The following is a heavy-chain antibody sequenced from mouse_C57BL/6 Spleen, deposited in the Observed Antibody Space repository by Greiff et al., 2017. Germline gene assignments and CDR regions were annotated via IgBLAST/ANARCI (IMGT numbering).Heavy chain of an antibody. Sequence: QVQLQQSGAELVRPGTSVKMSCKASGYTFTNYWIGWAKQRPGHGLEWIGDINPGGGYTNYNEKFKGKATLTADKSSSTAYMQFSSLTSEDSAIYYCAREDDGYSYCFDYWGQGTTLTVSS. V-gene: IGHV1-63*01. CDR3: AREDDGYSYCFDY. D-gene: IGHD2-3*01. CDR2: INPGGGYT. CDR1: GYTFTNYW. J-gene: IGHJ2*01.